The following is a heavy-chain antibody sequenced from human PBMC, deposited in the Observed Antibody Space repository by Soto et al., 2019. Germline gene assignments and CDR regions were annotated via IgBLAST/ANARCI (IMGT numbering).Heavy chain of an antibody. J-gene: IGHJ3*02. CDR3: ARDRCYYDSSGYYSHYAFDI. CDR2: IYYSGST. Sequence: QVQLQESGPGLVKPSQTLSLTCTVSGGSISSGGYYWSWIRQHPGKGLEWIGYIYYSGSTYYNPSLKSRVTISVDTSKIQFSLKLSSVTAADTAGYYCARDRCYYDSSGYYSHYAFDIWGQGTMVTVSS. CDR1: GGSISSGGYY. V-gene: IGHV4-31*03. D-gene: IGHD3-22*01.